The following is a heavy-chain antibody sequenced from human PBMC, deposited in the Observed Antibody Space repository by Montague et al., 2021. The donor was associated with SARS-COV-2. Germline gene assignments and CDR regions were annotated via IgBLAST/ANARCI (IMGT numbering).Heavy chain of an antibody. J-gene: IGHJ6*02. CDR1: GVSISSGSYY. V-gene: IGHV4-61*01. Sequence: SETLSLTCSVSGVSISSGSYYWSWARQPPGKGLEWIGYISDSGSTNYSPSLKSRVTMSVDTSKNQMSLKLTSVTAADTAVYYCARGCLSYFGAGSHCYGMDVWGQGTTVTVSS. CDR3: ARGCLSYFGAGSHCYGMDV. D-gene: IGHD3-10*01. CDR2: ISDSGST.